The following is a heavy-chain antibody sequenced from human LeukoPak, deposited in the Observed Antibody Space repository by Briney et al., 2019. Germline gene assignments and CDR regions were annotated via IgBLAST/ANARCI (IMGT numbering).Heavy chain of an antibody. J-gene: IGHJ4*02. Sequence: ASVKVSCKASGYTFTRYGIGWVRQAPGQGPEWMGWISAYNGNTNYEQKFRGRVTMTTDTSTSTAYMELRSLRSDDTAVYYCARVGDYYYGSGSYQSGFDYWGREPWSPSPQ. CDR3: ARVGDYYYGSGSYQSGFDY. V-gene: IGHV1-18*01. CDR2: ISAYNGNT. CDR1: GYTFTRYG. D-gene: IGHD3-10*01.